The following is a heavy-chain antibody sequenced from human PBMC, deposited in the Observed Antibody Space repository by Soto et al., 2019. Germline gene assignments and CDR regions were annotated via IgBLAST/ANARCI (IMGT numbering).Heavy chain of an antibody. CDR2: VYYDGRT. J-gene: IGHJ4*02. V-gene: IGHV4-31*03. CDR1: GASLSRGGFY. D-gene: IGHD3-22*01. Sequence: QVQLQESGPGLAKPSQTLSLTCNVSGASLSRGGFYWSWIRQHPEKGLEWIGYVYYDGRTYYNPSLKSRVTISIDTSENQFSLRLNSLTAADTAVYFCARGTPIFDSSGLDFDFWGQGILVTVSS. CDR3: ARGTPIFDSSGLDFDF.